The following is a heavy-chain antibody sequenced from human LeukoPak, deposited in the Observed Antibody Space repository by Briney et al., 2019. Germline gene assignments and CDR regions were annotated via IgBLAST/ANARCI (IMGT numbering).Heavy chain of an antibody. CDR2: IVGSGGST. Sequence: GGSLRLSCAASGFTFSSYAMSWVRLAPGKGLEWVSAIVGSGGSTFYADSVKGRFTISRDNSKNTLYLQMNSLRVEDTAVYFCAKGKYSSGGVPDYWGQGTLVTVSS. J-gene: IGHJ4*02. CDR1: GFTFSSYA. D-gene: IGHD6-19*01. CDR3: AKGKYSSGGVPDY. V-gene: IGHV3-23*01.